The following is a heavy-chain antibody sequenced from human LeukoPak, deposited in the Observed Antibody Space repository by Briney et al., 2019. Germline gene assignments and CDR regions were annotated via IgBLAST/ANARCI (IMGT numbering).Heavy chain of an antibody. J-gene: IGHJ5*02. CDR1: GGSISSSSYY. CDR3: ARPNTGSRYCSSTSCYAGWFDP. CDR2: IYYSGST. D-gene: IGHD2-2*01. Sequence: TSETLSLTCTVSGGSISSSSYYWGWIRQPPGKGLEWIGSIYYSGSTYYNPSLKSRVTISVDTSKNQFSLKLSSVTAADTAVYYCARPNTGSRYCSSTSCYAGWFDPWGQGTLVTVSS. V-gene: IGHV4-39*01.